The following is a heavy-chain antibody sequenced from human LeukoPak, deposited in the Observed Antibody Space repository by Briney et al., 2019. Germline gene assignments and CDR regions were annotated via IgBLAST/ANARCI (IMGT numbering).Heavy chain of an antibody. D-gene: IGHD4-17*01. Sequence: PGGSLRLSCAASGFAFSSYNMNWVRQAPGKGLEWISYIGSSGSPTHYADSVGGRFTISRDNAKNSLYLQMNSLRDEDTAVYYCARDRDYAFDYWGQGTLVTVSS. J-gene: IGHJ4*02. CDR3: ARDRDYAFDY. V-gene: IGHV3-48*02. CDR2: IGSSGSPT. CDR1: GFAFSSYN.